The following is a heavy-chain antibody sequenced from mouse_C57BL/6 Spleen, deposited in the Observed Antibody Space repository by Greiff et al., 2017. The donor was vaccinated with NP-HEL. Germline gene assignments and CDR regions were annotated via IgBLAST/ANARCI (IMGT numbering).Heavy chain of an antibody. D-gene: IGHD2-3*01. CDR1: GYTFTSYW. CDR3: ASLYDGYFYFDY. CDR2: IYPGSGST. V-gene: IGHV1-55*01. Sequence: QVQLQQPGAELVKPGASVKMSCKASGYTFTSYWITWVKQRPGQGLEWIGDIYPGSGSTNYNEKFKSKATLTVDTSSSTAYMQLSSLTSEDSAVYYCASLYDGYFYFDYWGQGTTLTVSS. J-gene: IGHJ2*01.